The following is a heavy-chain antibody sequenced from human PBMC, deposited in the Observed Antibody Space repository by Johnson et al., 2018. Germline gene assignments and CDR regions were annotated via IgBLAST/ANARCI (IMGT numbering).Heavy chain of an antibody. Sequence: EVQLVESGGGLVQPGRSLRLSCTASGFTFDDFAMHWVRQGPGKGLEWVSGISWNSRTLDYADSVKGRFTISRDNAKNSLYLQMNSLRVEDTALYYCTKDLHDSSNSGVRYGMDVWGQGTSVTVSS. CDR1: GFTFDDFA. CDR2: ISWNSRTL. J-gene: IGHJ6*02. D-gene: IGHD4-11*01. V-gene: IGHV3-9*01. CDR3: TKDLHDSSNSGVRYGMDV.